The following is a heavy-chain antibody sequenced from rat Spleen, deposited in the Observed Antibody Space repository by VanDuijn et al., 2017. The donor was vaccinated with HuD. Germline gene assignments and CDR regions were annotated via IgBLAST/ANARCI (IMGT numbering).Heavy chain of an antibody. CDR3: ARQDTSGYSNWFTY. D-gene: IGHD4-3*01. V-gene: IGHV5-31*01. CDR2: ITNTGGSI. CDR1: GITFNNYW. Sequence: EVQLVESGGGRVQPGRSLKLSCVASGITFNNYWMSWIRQAPGKGMEWVASITNTGGSIYYPDSVKGRFTISRDNAQNTIYLQMNSLRSEDTATYYCARQDTSGYSNWFTYWGQGTLVTVSS. J-gene: IGHJ3*01.